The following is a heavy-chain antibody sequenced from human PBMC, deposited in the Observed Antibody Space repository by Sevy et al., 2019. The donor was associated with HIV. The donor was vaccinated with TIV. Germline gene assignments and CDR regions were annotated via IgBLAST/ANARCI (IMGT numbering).Heavy chain of an antibody. V-gene: IGHV3-53*01. CDR2: MYSGGSP. Sequence: GGSLRLSCAASGFSISNNYTAWVRQAPGKGLEWVSVMYSGGSPYYADSVKGRFAHSRDMSKNTVYLQMNSLRAEDTAVYYCARGYCGGGSCTAFDPWGQGTLATVS. J-gene: IGHJ5*02. CDR3: ARGYCGGGSCTAFDP. D-gene: IGHD2-15*01. CDR1: GFSISNNY.